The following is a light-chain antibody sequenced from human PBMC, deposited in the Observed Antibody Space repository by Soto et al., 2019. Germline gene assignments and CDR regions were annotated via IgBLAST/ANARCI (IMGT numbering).Light chain of an antibody. CDR3: QQRSKWPLT. V-gene: IGKV3-11*01. CDR1: QSVSSY. CDR2: DVS. Sequence: EIVLTQSPATLSLSPGERVTLSCRASQSVSSYLAWYQQKPGQAPRLLIYDVSNRATGIPARFSGSGSGTDFTLTISSLEPEDFAVYYCQQRSKWPLTFGGGTKVDIK. J-gene: IGKJ4*01.